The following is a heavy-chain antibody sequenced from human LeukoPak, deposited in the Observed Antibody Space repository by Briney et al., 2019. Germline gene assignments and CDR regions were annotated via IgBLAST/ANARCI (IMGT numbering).Heavy chain of an antibody. V-gene: IGHV3-23*01. J-gene: IGHJ4*02. Sequence: GSLRLSCAASGFTFSSYSMNWVRQAPGKGLEWVSSISGRDSSTHYADSAKGRFTISRDNSKNTLFLQMNSLRAEDTAVYYCASQYYYGSDYWGQGTLVTVSS. CDR2: ISGRDSST. D-gene: IGHD3-10*01. CDR3: ASQYYYGSDY. CDR1: GFTFSSYS.